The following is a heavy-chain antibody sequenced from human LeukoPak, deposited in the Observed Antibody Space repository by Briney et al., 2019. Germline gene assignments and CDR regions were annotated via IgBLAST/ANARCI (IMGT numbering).Heavy chain of an antibody. Sequence: SETLSLTCTVSGGSISSYYWSWIRQPPGKGLEWIGYIYSSGSTNYSPSLKSRVTIAVDTSKNQFSLKLYSVTAADTAVYYCARRYSGYGNAFDIWGQGTMVTVSS. CDR1: GGSISSYY. CDR3: ARRYSGYGNAFDI. D-gene: IGHD5-12*01. CDR2: IYSSGST. V-gene: IGHV4-59*08. J-gene: IGHJ3*02.